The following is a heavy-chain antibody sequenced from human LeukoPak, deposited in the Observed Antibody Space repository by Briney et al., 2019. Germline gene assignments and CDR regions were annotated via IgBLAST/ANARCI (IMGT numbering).Heavy chain of an antibody. D-gene: IGHD3-10*01. J-gene: IGHJ5*02. V-gene: IGHV3-23*01. CDR1: GFTFSSYA. Sequence: GGSLRLSCVASGFTFSSYAMSWVRQAPGKGLEWVASISASGGTTYYLDSVRVRFTISRDNSKNTLYLQMNSLRAEDTAIYSCARDIRGSGNYVWFDPWGQGTLVTVSS. CDR2: ISASGGTT. CDR3: ARDIRGSGNYVWFDP.